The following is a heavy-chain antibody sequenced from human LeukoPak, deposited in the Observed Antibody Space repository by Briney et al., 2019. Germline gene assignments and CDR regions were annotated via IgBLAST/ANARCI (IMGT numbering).Heavy chain of an antibody. D-gene: IGHD1/OR15-1a*01. CDR2: IGIGGDT. V-gene: IGHV3-13*01. CDR3: VRGRSRDPNNNYNMDV. Sequence: GRSLRLSCAASGFTFSDYDMHWARQVTGRGLEWVSAIGIGGDTYYPGSVKGRFTISRENARNFVYRQMNSLGAGDTAVYYCVRGRSRDPNNNYNMDVWGPGTTVTVSS. J-gene: IGHJ6*02. CDR1: GFTFSDYD.